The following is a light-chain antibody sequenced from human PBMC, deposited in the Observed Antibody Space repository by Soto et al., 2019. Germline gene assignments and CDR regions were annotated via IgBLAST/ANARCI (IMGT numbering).Light chain of an antibody. CDR1: SSNIGANYD. CDR2: GNN. J-gene: IGLJ3*02. V-gene: IGLV1-40*01. CDR3: AAWDDSLDGPV. Sequence: QSVLTQPPSVSGAPGQRVTISCTGSSSNIGANYDVHWYQHRPGTAPKLLIFGNNNRPSGVPDRFSGSKSGTSASLAITGLQAEDEGDYYCAAWDDSLDGPVFGGGTKLTVL.